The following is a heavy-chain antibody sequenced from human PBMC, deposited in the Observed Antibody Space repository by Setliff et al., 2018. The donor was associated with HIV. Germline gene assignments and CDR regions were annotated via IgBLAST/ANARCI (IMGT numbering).Heavy chain of an antibody. CDR2: ISGFNGNT. CDR3: ARVPYRSAWFSGGHDAFDI. D-gene: IGHD6-19*01. V-gene: IGHV1-18*01. CDR1: GYSFARYG. J-gene: IGHJ3*02. Sequence: ASVKVSCKASGYSFARYGLSWVRQAPGQGLEWMGWISGFNGNTNYAQSVQDRVAMTTETATSTAYMEMRRLRSDDTAVYFCARVPYRSAWFSGGHDAFDIWGQGTMVTVSS.